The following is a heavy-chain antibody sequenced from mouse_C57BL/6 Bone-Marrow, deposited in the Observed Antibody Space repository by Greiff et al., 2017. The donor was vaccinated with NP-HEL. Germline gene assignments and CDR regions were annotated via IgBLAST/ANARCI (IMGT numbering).Heavy chain of an antibody. J-gene: IGHJ3*01. Sequence: VQVVESGPGLVQPSQSLSITCTVSGFSLTSYGVHWVRQSPGKGLEWLGVIWSGGSTDYNAAFISRLSISKDNSKSQVFFKMNSLQADDTAIYYCARILPSYYKGAWFAYWGQGTLVTVSA. CDR3: ARILPSYYKGAWFAY. D-gene: IGHD2-12*01. V-gene: IGHV2-2*01. CDR2: IWSGGST. CDR1: GFSLTSYG.